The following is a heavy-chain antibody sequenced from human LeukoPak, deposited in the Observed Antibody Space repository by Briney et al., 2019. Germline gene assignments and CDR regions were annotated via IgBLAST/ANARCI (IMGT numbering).Heavy chain of an antibody. CDR2: ITNGGSTT. CDR1: GFTFDNYA. J-gene: IGHJ4*02. CDR3: AKDFYVWGSYRSFFDY. Sequence: GGSLRLSCAASGFTFDNYAMRWVRLAPGKGPEWVSAITNGGSTTYYADSVKGRFTISRDNSKNTLYLQMNSLRAEDTAVYYCAKDFYVWGSYRSFFDYWGQGTLVTVSS. V-gene: IGHV3-23*01. D-gene: IGHD3-16*02.